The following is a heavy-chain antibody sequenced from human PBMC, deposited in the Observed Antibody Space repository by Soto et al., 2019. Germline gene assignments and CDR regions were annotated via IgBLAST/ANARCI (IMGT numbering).Heavy chain of an antibody. CDR2: ISGSGVST. CDR1: GFSLSSRA. D-gene: IGHD3-10*01. Sequence: EVQLLESGGGLVQPGGSLRLSGAASGFSLSSRAMSWVRQAPGKGLEWVSTISGSGVSTYYPDSVRGRFTISKDNSKNTVYLQMNSLRDEDTAEYFCTKGGSMVNGEFSSWGQGTLVTVSS. J-gene: IGHJ5*02. V-gene: IGHV3-23*01. CDR3: TKGGSMVNGEFSS.